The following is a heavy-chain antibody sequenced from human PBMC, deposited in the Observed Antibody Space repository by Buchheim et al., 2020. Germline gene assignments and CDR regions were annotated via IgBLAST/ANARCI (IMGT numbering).Heavy chain of an antibody. Sequence: QVQLQQWGAGLLKPSETLSLTCAVYGGSFSGYYWSWIRQPPGKGLEWIGEINHSGSTNYNPSLKSRVTISVDTSKNQFSLKLSSVTVADTAVYYCARGPPLPPNWYFDLWGRGTL. CDR2: INHSGST. D-gene: IGHD2-15*01. CDR1: GGSFSGYY. V-gene: IGHV4-34*01. J-gene: IGHJ2*01. CDR3: ARGPPLPPNWYFDL.